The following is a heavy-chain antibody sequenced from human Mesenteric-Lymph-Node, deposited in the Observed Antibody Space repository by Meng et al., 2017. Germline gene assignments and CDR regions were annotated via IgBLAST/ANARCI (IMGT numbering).Heavy chain of an antibody. D-gene: IGHD3-16*02. J-gene: IGHJ3*02. V-gene: IGHV3-30*04. CDR1: GFAFSRFA. Sequence: GESLKISCVASGFAFSRFAMHWVRQAPGKGLEWVAVISFGAVNEYSADLVKGRFTIPRDDSKNTLYLQMNSLRPEDTAMYYCASGKGGGVLGDVFDIWGQGTMVTVSS. CDR3: ASGKGGGVLGDVFDI. CDR2: ISFGAVNE.